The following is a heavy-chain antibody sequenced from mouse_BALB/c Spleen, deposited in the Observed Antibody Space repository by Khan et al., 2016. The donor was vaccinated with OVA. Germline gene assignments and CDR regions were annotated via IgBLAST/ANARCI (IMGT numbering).Heavy chain of an antibody. Sequence: EVELLESGGGLVKPGGSLKLSCAASGFSFSSYAVSFIRQTLEKRLEWVVSIISCGSTYYPDSVKGRFTITRDDARNILYLQMSSLRSEATAMYYCTRLVDYWGQGTTLTVSS. V-gene: IGHV5-6-5*01. CDR3: TRLVDY. J-gene: IGHJ4*01. CDR2: IISCGST. CDR1: GFSFSSYA.